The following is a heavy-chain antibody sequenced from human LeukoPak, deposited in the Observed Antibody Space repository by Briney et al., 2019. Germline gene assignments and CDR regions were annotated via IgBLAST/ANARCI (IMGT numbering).Heavy chain of an antibody. V-gene: IGHV3-48*04. D-gene: IGHD1-26*01. J-gene: IGHJ5*02. CDR3: AKQERRSGSYPRWFDP. Sequence: GGSLRLSCAASGFTFSSYSMNWVRQAPGKGLEWVSYISSSSSTIYYADSVKGRFTISRDNAKNSLYLQMNGLRAEDTAVYYCAKQERRSGSYPRWFDPWGQGTLVTVSS. CDR2: ISSSSSTI. CDR1: GFTFSSYS.